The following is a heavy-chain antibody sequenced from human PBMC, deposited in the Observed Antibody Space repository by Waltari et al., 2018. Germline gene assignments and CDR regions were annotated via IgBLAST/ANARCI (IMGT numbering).Heavy chain of an antibody. D-gene: IGHD2-21*01. CDR3: ALDTGALWMDV. J-gene: IGHJ6*02. CDR1: EYTFTSSY. Sequence: QVQLVQSGAEVKKPGASVKISCKTSEYTFTSSYIHWVRQAAGQGLEWMGIINPSGGSTIYAQKFQGRVTMTRDTSTSTVYMELSSLRSDDTAVYYCALDTGALWMDVWGQGTTVTVSS. CDR2: INPSGGST. V-gene: IGHV1-46*01.